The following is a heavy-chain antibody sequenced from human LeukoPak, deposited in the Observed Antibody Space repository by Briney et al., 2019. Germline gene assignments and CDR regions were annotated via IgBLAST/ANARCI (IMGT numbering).Heavy chain of an antibody. CDR1: GFTFSKYG. CDR3: TTGPIVVVTARVVDD. J-gene: IGHJ4*02. CDR2: MSYDGSNK. D-gene: IGHD2-21*02. Sequence: GRSLRLSCAASGFTFSKYGIHWVRQAPGKGLEWVAVMSYDGSNKYYADSVKGRFTISRDNSKNTLYLQMNSLKTEDTGVYYCTTGPIVVVTARVVDDWGQGTLVTVSS. V-gene: IGHV3-30*03.